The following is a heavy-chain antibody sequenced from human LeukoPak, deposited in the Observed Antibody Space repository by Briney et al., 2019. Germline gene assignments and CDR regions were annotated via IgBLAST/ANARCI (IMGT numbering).Heavy chain of an antibody. CDR3: ATFYDILTGGNFDY. CDR1: GFTFSSYS. CDR2: ITSSSSTI. V-gene: IGHV3-48*01. Sequence: GRSLRLSCAASGFTFSSYSMNWVRQAPGKGLEWVSYITSSSSTIYYADSVKGRFTISRDNAKNSLYLQMNSLRAEDTAVYYCATFYDILTGGNFDYWGQGTLVTVSS. D-gene: IGHD3-9*01. J-gene: IGHJ4*02.